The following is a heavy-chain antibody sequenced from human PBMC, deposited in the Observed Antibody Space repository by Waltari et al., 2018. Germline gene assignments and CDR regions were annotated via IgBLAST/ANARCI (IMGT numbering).Heavy chain of an antibody. CDR1: GGSFSGYY. J-gene: IGHJ4*02. D-gene: IGHD1-26*01. CDR3: ARRSVGWSPDY. Sequence: QVQLQQWGAGLLKPSETLSLTCAVYGGSFSGYYCSWIRQPPGKGLGWIGEINHSGSTNYNPSLKRRVTISVDTSKNQFSLKLSSVTAADTAVYYCARRSVGWSPDYWGQGTLVTVSS. V-gene: IGHV4-34*01. CDR2: INHSGST.